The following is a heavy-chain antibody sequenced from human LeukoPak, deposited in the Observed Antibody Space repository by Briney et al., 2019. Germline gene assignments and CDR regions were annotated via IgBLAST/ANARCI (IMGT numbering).Heavy chain of an antibody. Sequence: SQTLSLTCAISGDSVSSNSAAWNWIRQSPSRGLEWLGRTYYRSKWYNDYAVSVKSRITINPDTSKNQFSLQLNSVTPEDTAVYYCARERDPLDYYDSSGYFFYYFDYWGQGTLVTVSS. D-gene: IGHD3-22*01. V-gene: IGHV6-1*01. CDR3: ARERDPLDYYDSSGYFFYYFDY. CDR1: GDSVSSNSAA. J-gene: IGHJ4*02. CDR2: TYYRSKWYN.